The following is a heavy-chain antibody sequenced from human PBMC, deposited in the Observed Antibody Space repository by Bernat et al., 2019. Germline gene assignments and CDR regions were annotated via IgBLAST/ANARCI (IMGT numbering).Heavy chain of an antibody. CDR1: GFTFSRSG. CDR2: ISSRSSPI. J-gene: IGHJ4*02. V-gene: IGHV3-48*01. D-gene: IGHD3-22*01. Sequence: EVQLVESGGGLVQPGGSLRLSCAASGFTFSRSGLNWVRQAPGKGLEWISYISSRSSPIYYADSVKGRFTISRDNDKNSLYLQMNSLRAEDTAVYYCARDNKYDSSGYFPFDYWGQGTLVTVSS. CDR3: ARDNKYDSSGYFPFDY.